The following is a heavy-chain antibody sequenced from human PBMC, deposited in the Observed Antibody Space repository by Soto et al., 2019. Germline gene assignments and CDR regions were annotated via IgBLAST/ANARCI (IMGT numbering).Heavy chain of an antibody. CDR1: GGPISSGGYY. Sequence: QVQLQESGPGLVKPSQTLSLTCTVSGGPISSGGYYWSWIRQFPGKGLEWIGYTYYSGSAYYNPSLKSRVTLSVEMSKNQFSLNLTSVTAADTAVYYCARDSVVAADGTGGFDSWGQGTLVTVSS. D-gene: IGHD6-13*01. J-gene: IGHJ4*02. CDR2: TYYSGSA. V-gene: IGHV4-31*03. CDR3: ARDSVVAADGTGGFDS.